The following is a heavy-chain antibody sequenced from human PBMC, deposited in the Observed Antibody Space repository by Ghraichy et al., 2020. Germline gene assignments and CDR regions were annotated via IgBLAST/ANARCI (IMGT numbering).Heavy chain of an antibody. D-gene: IGHD5-24*01. V-gene: IGHV1-2*02. Sequence: ASVKVSCKASGYTFTSYYIHWVRQAPGQGLEWMGWINPNSGGTNYAQKFQGRVTMTRDTSISTAYMELSSLTSDDTAVYYCARDQRWLQSDYWGQGTLVTVSS. J-gene: IGHJ4*02. CDR3: ARDQRWLQSDY. CDR2: INPNSGGT. CDR1: GYTFTSYY.